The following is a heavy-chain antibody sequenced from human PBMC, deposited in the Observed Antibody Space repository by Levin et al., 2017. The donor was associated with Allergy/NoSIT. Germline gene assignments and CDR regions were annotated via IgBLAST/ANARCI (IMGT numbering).Heavy chain of an antibody. D-gene: IGHD3-10*01. Sequence: PGGSLRLSCAASGFTFSSYAMHWVRQAPGKGLEWVAVISYDGSNKYYADSVKGRFTISRDNSKNTLYLQMNSLRAEDTAVYYCARVSGIRHYYGSGSLVHDAFDSWGQGTMVTVSS. J-gene: IGHJ3*02. CDR1: GFTFSSYA. CDR3: ARVSGIRHYYGSGSLVHDAFDS. CDR2: ISYDGSNK. V-gene: IGHV3-30-3*01.